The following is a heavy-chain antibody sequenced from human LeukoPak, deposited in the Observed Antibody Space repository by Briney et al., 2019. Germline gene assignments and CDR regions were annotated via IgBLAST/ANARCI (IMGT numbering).Heavy chain of an antibody. D-gene: IGHD4-17*01. V-gene: IGHV3-30*04. CDR3: AKAESFGDGFHWFDP. CDR2: ISYDGSNK. Sequence: GGSLRLSCAASGFTFSSSAMNWVRQAPGKGLEWVAVISYDGSNKFYGGSVKGRFTISRDNSKNTLFLQMNSLRAEDTAVYYCAKAESFGDGFHWFDPWGQGTLVTVSS. CDR1: GFTFSSSA. J-gene: IGHJ5*02.